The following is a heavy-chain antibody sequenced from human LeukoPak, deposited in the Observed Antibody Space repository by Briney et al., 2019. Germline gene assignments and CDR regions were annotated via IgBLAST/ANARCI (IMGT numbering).Heavy chain of an antibody. CDR3: ARFRDGVFSGGDYYNGMDV. CDR1: GIPFTNF. Sequence: GGSLRLSCAASGIPFTNFWVRQAPGKGLEWVSYLSSSGSTNYYADSVKGRFTISRDNAKNTLYLHMNSLRAEDTAVYYCARFRDGVFSGGDYYNGMDVWGQGTTVTVSS. V-gene: IGHV3-48*03. J-gene: IGHJ6*02. D-gene: IGHD3-16*01. CDR2: LSSSGSTN.